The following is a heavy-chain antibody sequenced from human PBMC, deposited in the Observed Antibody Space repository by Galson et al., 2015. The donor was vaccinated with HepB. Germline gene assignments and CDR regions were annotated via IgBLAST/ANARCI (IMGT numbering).Heavy chain of an antibody. CDR3: ARGGTRILYPNRWFDP. Sequence: SVKVSCKASGGTFSSYAISWVRQAPGQGLEWMGGIIPILGIANYAQKFQGRVTITADKSTSTAYMELSSLRSEDTAVYYCARGGTRILYPNRWFDPWGQGTLVTVSS. D-gene: IGHD2-8*01. CDR1: GGTFSSYA. V-gene: IGHV1-69*10. CDR2: IIPILGIA. J-gene: IGHJ5*02.